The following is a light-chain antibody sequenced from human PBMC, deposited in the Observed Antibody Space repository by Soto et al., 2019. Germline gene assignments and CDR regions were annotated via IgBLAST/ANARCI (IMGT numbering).Light chain of an antibody. CDR1: RNNIGNKY. CDR2: DNN. J-gene: IGLJ2*01. CDR3: GTWDSSLSAHVV. Sequence: QSVFTHPPSLSSAPVKKVTISCAGMRNNIGNKYLSWYQQLPGTTPKLLIYDNNKRPSGITDRFSGSKSGTSATLGITGLQTGDEAEYYCGTWDSSLSAHVVFGGRTKVTVL. V-gene: IGLV1-51*01.